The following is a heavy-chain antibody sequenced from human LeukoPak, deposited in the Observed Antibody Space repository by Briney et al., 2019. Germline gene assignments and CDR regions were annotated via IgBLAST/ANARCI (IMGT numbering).Heavy chain of an antibody. CDR3: AREDIAAAEGFDY. J-gene: IGHJ4*02. Sequence: SETLSLTCTVSGYSISSGYYWGWIRQSPGKGLEWIGSIYHGGSTYYNPSLRSRVTMSVDTSKNQFSLKLSSVTAADTAVYYCAREDIAAAEGFDYWGQGTLVTVSS. CDR2: IYHGGST. D-gene: IGHD6-13*01. CDR1: GYSISSGYY. V-gene: IGHV4-38-2*02.